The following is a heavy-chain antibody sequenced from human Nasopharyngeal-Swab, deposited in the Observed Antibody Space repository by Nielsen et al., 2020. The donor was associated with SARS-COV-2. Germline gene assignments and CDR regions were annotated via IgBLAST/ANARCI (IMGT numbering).Heavy chain of an antibody. CDR1: GFTVSSNY. Sequence: GESLKISCAASGFTVSSNYMSWVHQAPGKGLEWVSVIYSGGSTYYADSVKGRFTISRDNSKNTLYLQMNSLRAEDTAVYYCARDGTGTTRKNGWFDPWGQGTLVTVSS. V-gene: IGHV3-66*01. D-gene: IGHD1-1*01. J-gene: IGHJ5*02. CDR3: ARDGTGTTRKNGWFDP. CDR2: IYSGGST.